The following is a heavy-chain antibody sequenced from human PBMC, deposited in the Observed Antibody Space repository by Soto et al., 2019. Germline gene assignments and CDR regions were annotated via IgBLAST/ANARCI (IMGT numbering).Heavy chain of an antibody. CDR3: AKSNTYCSGGSCSEYFQH. V-gene: IGHV3-23*01. CDR2: ISGSGGST. Sequence: AGGSLRLSCAASGFTFSSYAVSWVRQAPGKGLEWVSAISGSGGSTYYADSVKGRFTISRDNSKNTLYLQMNSLRAEDTAVYCCAKSNTYCSGGSCSEYFQHWGQGTLVTVSS. D-gene: IGHD2-15*01. CDR1: GFTFSSYA. J-gene: IGHJ1*01.